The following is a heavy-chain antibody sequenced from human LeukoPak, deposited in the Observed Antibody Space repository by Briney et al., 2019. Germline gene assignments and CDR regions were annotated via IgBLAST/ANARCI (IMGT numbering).Heavy chain of an antibody. Sequence: KPSETLSLTCTVSGGSISSYYWSWIRQPPGKGLEWIGYIYYSGSTNYNPSLESRATISVEKSKNQFSLKLSSVTAADTAVYYCARADRVYYYDSSGYRGFDYWGQGTRVTVSS. D-gene: IGHD3-22*01. CDR1: GGSISSYY. CDR3: ARADRVYYYDSSGYRGFDY. V-gene: IGHV4-59*12. CDR2: IYYSGST. J-gene: IGHJ4*02.